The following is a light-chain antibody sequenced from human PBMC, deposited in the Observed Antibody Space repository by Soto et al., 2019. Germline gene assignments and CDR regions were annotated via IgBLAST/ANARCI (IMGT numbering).Light chain of an antibody. CDR2: AAS. J-gene: IGKJ1*01. CDR3: QQYNSYS. Sequence: IRMTHSPSSFSASTLYRVTITFRASQGISSYLAWYQQKPGKAPKLLIYAASTLQSGVPSRFSGSGSGTEFTLTISSLQPDDFATYYCQQYNSYSFGQGTKVDIK. CDR1: QGISSY. V-gene: IGKV1-8*01.